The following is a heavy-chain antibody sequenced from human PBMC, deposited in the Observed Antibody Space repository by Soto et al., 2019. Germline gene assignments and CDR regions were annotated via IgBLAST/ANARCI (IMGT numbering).Heavy chain of an antibody. Sequence: EVQLVESGGGLVQPGGSLRLSCAVSGFTFGSYWMNWVRLIPGKGLEWVAYIKPDGSATYYVDSVKGRFTISRDNSKNTLYLQMNSLRAEDTAVYYCAKHRPGNYFDYWGQGTLVTVSS. J-gene: IGHJ4*02. CDR2: IKPDGSAT. CDR1: GFTFGSYW. V-gene: IGHV3-7*03. CDR3: AKHRPGNYFDY. D-gene: IGHD1-26*01.